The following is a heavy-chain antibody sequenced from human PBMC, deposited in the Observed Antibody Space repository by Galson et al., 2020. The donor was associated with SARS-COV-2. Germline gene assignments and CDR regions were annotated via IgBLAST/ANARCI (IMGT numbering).Heavy chain of an antibody. D-gene: IGHD3-10*01. J-gene: IGHJ6*03. CDR2: IYYSGST. CDR1: GGSISSYY. V-gene: IGHV4-59*01. CDR3: ARKAPWFGGGDMDV. Sequence: SETLSLTCTVSGGSISSYYWSWIRQPPGKGLEWIGYIYYSGSTNYNPSLKRRVTISVDTSKNQFSLKLSSVTAADTAVYYCARKAPWFGGGDMDVWGKGTTVTVSS.